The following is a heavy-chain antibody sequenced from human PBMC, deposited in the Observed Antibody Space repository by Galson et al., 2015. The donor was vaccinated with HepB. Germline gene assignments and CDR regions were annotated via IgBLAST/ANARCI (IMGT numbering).Heavy chain of an antibody. Sequence: SVKVSCKASGGTFTSYGISWVRQAPGQGLEWMGWISAYNGNTNYAQKLQGRVTMTTDTSTSTAYMELRSLRSDDTAVYYCARGTSATPAWGSSGWLRSSYYFDYWGQGTLVTVSS. V-gene: IGHV1-18*01. D-gene: IGHD6-19*01. CDR3: ARGTSATPAWGSSGWLRSSYYFDY. J-gene: IGHJ4*02. CDR1: GGTFTSYG. CDR2: ISAYNGNT.